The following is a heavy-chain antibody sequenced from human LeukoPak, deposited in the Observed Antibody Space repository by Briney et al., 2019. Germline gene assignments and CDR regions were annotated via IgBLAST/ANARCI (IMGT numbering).Heavy chain of an antibody. CDR3: ARLIAARPVYFDY. CDR2: IYYSGST. D-gene: IGHD6-6*01. J-gene: IGHJ4*02. Sequence: SETLSLTCTVSGGSISSSSYYCGWIRQPPGKGLEWIGSIYYSGSTYYNPSLKSRVTISVDTSKNQFSLKLSSVTAADTAVYYCARLIAARPVYFDYWGQGTLVTVSS. V-gene: IGHV4-39*01. CDR1: GGSISSSSYY.